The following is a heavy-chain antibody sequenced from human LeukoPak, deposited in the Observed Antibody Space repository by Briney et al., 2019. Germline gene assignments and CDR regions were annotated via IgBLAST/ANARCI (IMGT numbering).Heavy chain of an antibody. Sequence: ASVKVSCKASGYIFTSYFMHWVRQAPGQGLEWMGLINPSGGSTRYAQKFQGRVTMTRDMSTSTVYMELSSLRSEDTAVYYCARAFPHRRLMGTTMEQRWFDPWGQGTLVTVSS. J-gene: IGHJ5*02. CDR3: ARAFPHRRLMGTTMEQRWFDP. D-gene: IGHD5-18*01. V-gene: IGHV1-46*01. CDR2: INPSGGST. CDR1: GYIFTSYF.